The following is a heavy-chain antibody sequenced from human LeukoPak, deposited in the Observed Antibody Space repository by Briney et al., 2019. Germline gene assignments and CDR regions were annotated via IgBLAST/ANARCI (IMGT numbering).Heavy chain of an antibody. V-gene: IGHV1-3*01. CDR2: ISAGNGNT. CDR3: ARVRITMVRGPFDP. CDR1: GYTFTGYY. Sequence: ASVKVSCKASGYTFTGYYMHWVRQAPGQRLEWMGWISAGNGNTKYSQKFQGRVTITRDTSASTAYMELSSLRSEDTAVYYCARVRITMVRGPFDPWGQGTLVTVSS. J-gene: IGHJ5*02. D-gene: IGHD3-10*01.